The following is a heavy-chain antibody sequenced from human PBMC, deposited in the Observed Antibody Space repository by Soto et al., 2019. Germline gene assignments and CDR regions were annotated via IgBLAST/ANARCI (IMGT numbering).Heavy chain of an antibody. CDR3: ARDYGCRGDIWSGFPCNGYYRVEL. Sequence: ASVKVSCKASGYTFTNYHMHWVRQAPGQRLEWMGWINAGNGNTKYSQKFQGRVTITRDTSASTAYMELSSLRSEDTAVYYCARDYGCRGDIWSGFPCNGYYRVELWSQATPVTVSS. CDR1: GYTFTNYH. V-gene: IGHV1-3*01. D-gene: IGHD3-3*01. J-gene: IGHJ6*02. CDR2: INAGNGNT.